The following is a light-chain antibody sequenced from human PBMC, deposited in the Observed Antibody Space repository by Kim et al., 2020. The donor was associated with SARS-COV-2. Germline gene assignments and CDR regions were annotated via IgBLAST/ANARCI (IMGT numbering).Light chain of an antibody. Sequence: EIVMTQSPATLSLSPGERATLSCRASQSVSSNLAWYQQKPGQAPRLLMYGASTRATGIPARFSGSGSGTEFTLTISSLQSEDFAVYYCQQYNNWPPYTFGQGTKLEI. CDR2: GAS. J-gene: IGKJ2*01. CDR3: QQYNNWPPYT. CDR1: QSVSSN. V-gene: IGKV3-15*01.